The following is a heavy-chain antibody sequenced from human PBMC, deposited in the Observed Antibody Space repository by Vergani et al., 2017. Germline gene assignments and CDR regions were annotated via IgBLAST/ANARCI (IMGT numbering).Heavy chain of an antibody. CDR3: AKALGGYSGYDSWFDP. CDR1: GFTFSSYG. CDR2: ISYDGSNK. D-gene: IGHD5-12*01. V-gene: IGHV3-30*18. Sequence: VQLVESGGGLVQPGGSLRLSCAASGFTFSSYGMHWVRQAPGKGLEWVAVISYDGSNKYYADSVKGRFTISRDNSKNTLYLQMNSLRAEDTAVYYCAKALGGYSGYDSWFDPWGQGTLVTVSS. J-gene: IGHJ5*02.